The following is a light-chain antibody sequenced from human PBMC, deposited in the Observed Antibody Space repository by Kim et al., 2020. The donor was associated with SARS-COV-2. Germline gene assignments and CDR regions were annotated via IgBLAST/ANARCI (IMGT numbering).Light chain of an antibody. Sequence: SASVGDRVTLTCRASQSINNWLAWYQQKPGKVPKLLIYRATNLQSGVPSRFSGSGFGTDFTLTISSLQPDDFATYYCHQYNTYMYSFGQGTKLEI. V-gene: IGKV1-5*03. CDR3: HQYNTYMYS. CDR2: RAT. J-gene: IGKJ2*03. CDR1: QSINNW.